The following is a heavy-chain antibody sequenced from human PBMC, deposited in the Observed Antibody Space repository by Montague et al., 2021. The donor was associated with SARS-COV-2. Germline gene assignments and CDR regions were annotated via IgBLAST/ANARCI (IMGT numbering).Heavy chain of an antibody. Sequence: SETLSLTCTVSGGSISSYYWSWIRQPPGKGLEWIGYIYYSGSTNYNPSLKSRVTISVDTSKNQFSLKLSSVTAADTAVYYCARVRVGYDYGAGVSANFDYWGQGTLVTVSS. CDR3: ARVRVGYDYGAGVSANFDY. CDR2: IYYSGST. V-gene: IGHV4-59*01. J-gene: IGHJ4*02. CDR1: GGSISSYY. D-gene: IGHD3-10*01.